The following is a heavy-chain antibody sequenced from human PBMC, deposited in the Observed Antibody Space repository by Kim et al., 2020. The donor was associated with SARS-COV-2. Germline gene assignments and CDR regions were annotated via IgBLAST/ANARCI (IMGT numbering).Heavy chain of an antibody. J-gene: IGHJ6*02. CDR2: VSYDGKNT. D-gene: IGHD3-10*01. CDR3: ARDLRPLIRGFRQVTHYGMDV. Sequence: GGSLRLSCAGSGFTFSIYEMHWVRHAPGTGLEWVASVSYDGKNTYYADSVTGRFTISRDNSKSSLYLQMSSLRAEDTAVYYCARDLRPLIRGFRQVTHYGMDVWGQGTTVTVSS. CDR1: GFTFSIYE. V-gene: IGHV3-30*04.